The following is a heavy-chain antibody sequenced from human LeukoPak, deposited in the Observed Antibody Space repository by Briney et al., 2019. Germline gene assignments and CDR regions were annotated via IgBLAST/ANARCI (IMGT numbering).Heavy chain of an antibody. Sequence: SETLSLTCTVSGGSISSYYWSWIRQPPGKGLEWVACIYYSGSTNYNPSLKSRVTISLDTSKNQISLKLNSVTAADTAVYYRARDRLRGVIIEPFEYWGQGTLVTVSS. CDR2: IYYSGST. J-gene: IGHJ4*02. CDR1: GGSISSYY. V-gene: IGHV4-59*12. CDR3: ARDRLRGVIIEPFEY. D-gene: IGHD3-10*01.